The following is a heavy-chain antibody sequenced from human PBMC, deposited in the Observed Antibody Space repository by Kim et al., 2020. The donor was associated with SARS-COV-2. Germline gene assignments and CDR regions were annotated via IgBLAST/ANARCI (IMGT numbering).Heavy chain of an antibody. Sequence: ASVKVSCKASGYIFTSYYVHWVRQAPGRGLEWMGVINPSDDATTYGQKFLGRVTVTRDRSTNTVYMELSGLTSDDTAVYYCARAVSYSSSSGYFDYWGQG. CDR2: INPSDDAT. D-gene: IGHD6-6*01. CDR1: GYIFTSYY. J-gene: IGHJ4*02. CDR3: ARAVSYSSSSGYFDY. V-gene: IGHV1-46*01.